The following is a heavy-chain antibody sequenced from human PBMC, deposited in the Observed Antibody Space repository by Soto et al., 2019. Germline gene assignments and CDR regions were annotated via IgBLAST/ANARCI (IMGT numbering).Heavy chain of an antibody. Sequence: SETLSLTCTVSGGSVSSTSYYWTWIRQPPGKGPEWIGYIHYSGSTNYNPSLQSRVTISVDTSKNHFSLELTSVTAADTAVYYCARAWDHLYFDYWGQGALVTVS. CDR2: IHYSGST. V-gene: IGHV4-61*01. CDR3: ARAWDHLYFDY. D-gene: IGHD1-26*01. J-gene: IGHJ4*02. CDR1: GGSVSSTSYY.